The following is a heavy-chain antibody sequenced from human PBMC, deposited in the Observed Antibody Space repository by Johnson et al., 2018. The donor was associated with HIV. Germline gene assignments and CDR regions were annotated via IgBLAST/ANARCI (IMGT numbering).Heavy chain of an antibody. CDR1: GFKFDDYG. CDR3: ARDRGYCTNGVCYYDAFDI. Sequence: EVQLVESGGGVVRPGGSLRLSCAASGFKFDDYGMSWVRQGPGKGLEWVSSINWNGGTTTYADSVKGRFTISRDTSKNTLSLQMNSLRGEDTAVYYCARDRGYCTNGVCYYDAFDIWGQGTMVTVSS. J-gene: IGHJ3*02. V-gene: IGHV3-20*04. CDR2: INWNGGTT. D-gene: IGHD2-8*01.